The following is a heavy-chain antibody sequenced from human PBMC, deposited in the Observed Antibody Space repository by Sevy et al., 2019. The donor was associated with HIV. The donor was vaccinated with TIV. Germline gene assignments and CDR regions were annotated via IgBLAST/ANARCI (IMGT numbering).Heavy chain of an antibody. CDR3: ARLALTGTTFDWGVYAVDV. CDR2: TASSGNT. J-gene: IGHJ6*02. Sequence: SETLSLTCTVSGDSVNNINYYWGWIRQPPGKELEWVGNTASSGNTYYNPSVKSRVTISVDTSKNQFSLKLNFVTDADMAVYYSARLALTGTTFDWGVYAVDVWGQGTMVTVSS. V-gene: IGHV4-39*01. D-gene: IGHD1-7*01. CDR1: GDSVNNINYY.